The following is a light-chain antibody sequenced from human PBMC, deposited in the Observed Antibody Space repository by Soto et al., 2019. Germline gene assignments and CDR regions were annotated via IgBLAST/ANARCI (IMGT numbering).Light chain of an antibody. J-gene: IGKJ2*01. CDR1: QSVLHSSNSKHY. CDR2: WAS. V-gene: IGKV4-1*01. CDR3: QQYYSTPYT. Sequence: DIVMTQSPDSLAVSLGERATINCKSSQSVLHSSNSKHYLAWYQQKAGQPPKLPIYWASTRESGVPGRFSGSGSGTDFTLTISSLQAEDVAVYYCQQYYSTPYTFGQGTKLEIK.